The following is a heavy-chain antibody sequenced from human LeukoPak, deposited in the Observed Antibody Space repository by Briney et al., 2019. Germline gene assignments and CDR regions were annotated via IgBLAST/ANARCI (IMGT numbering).Heavy chain of an antibody. J-gene: IGHJ4*02. D-gene: IGHD4-23*01. V-gene: IGHV1-2*02. CDR2: PKRGGT. Sequence: PKRGGTNYAQKFQGRVTMTRDTSISTVYMELSGLRSDDTAVYYCARATSGGNTIDYWGQGTLVTLSS. CDR3: ARATSGGNTIDY.